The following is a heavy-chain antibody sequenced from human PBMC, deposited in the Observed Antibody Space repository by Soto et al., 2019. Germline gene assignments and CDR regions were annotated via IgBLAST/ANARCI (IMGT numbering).Heavy chain of an antibody. J-gene: IGHJ4*02. V-gene: IGHV3-74*01. CDR1: GFTFSTYW. D-gene: IGHD3-10*01. Sequence: GGSLRLSCAASGFTFSTYWMHWVRQAPGKGLVWVSHIDSDGSSTTYADSVKGRFTISRDNAKNTLYLQMNSLRVEDTAVYYCVRDDFGLGIEYWGQGTLVTVSS. CDR2: IDSDGSST. CDR3: VRDDFGLGIEY.